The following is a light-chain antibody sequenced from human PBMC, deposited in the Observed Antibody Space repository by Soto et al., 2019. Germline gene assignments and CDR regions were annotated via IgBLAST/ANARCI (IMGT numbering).Light chain of an antibody. J-gene: IGLJ1*01. CDR2: EVS. V-gene: IGLV2-8*01. CDR3: SSYAGSNNFV. CDR1: SSVVGGYNY. Sequence: QSALTQPASVSGSPGQSITISCTGTSSVVGGYNYVSWYQHHPGKAPKLMIYEVSKRPSGVPDRFSGSKSGNTASLTVTGVQAEDEADYYCSSYAGSNNFVFGTGTKVTVL.